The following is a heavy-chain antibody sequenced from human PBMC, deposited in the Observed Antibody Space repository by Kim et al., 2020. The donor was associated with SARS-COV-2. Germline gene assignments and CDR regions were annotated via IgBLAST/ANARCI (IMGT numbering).Heavy chain of an antibody. CDR2: INSDGSST. CDR3: ARVKGELPRKYYGMDV. Sequence: GGSLRLSCAASGFTFSSYWMHWVRQAPGKGLVWVSRINSDGSSTSYADSVKGRFTISSDNAKNTLYLQMNSLRAEDTAVYYCARVKGELPRKYYGMDVWGRWTTGTVSS. J-gene: IGHJ6*02. D-gene: IGHD1-26*01. CDR1: GFTFSSYW. V-gene: IGHV3-74*01.